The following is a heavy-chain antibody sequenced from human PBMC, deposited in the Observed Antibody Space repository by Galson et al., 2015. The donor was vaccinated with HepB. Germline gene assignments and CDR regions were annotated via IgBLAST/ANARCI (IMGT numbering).Heavy chain of an antibody. CDR3: ARGGHSSSDTPYSGYYYYYMDV. Sequence: SVKVSCKASGGTFSSYAISWVRQAPGQGLEWMGGIIPIFGTANYAQKFQGRVTITADESTSTAYMELSSLRSEDTAVYYCARGGHSSSDTPYSGYYYYYMDVWGKGTTVTVSS. V-gene: IGHV1-69*13. D-gene: IGHD6-6*01. CDR2: IIPIFGTA. J-gene: IGHJ6*03. CDR1: GGTFSSYA.